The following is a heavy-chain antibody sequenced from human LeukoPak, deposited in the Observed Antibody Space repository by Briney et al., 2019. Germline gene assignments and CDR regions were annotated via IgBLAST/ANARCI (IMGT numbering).Heavy chain of an antibody. V-gene: IGHV3-30-3*01. Sequence: PGGSLRLSCAASGFTFSSYAMHWVRQAPGKGLEWVAVISYDGSNKYYADSVKGRFTISRDNSKNTLYLQMNSLRAEDTAVYYCARAPCSSTSCPFQHWGQGTLVTVSS. CDR3: ARAPCSSTSCPFQH. CDR2: ISYDGSNK. D-gene: IGHD2-2*01. J-gene: IGHJ1*01. CDR1: GFTFSSYA.